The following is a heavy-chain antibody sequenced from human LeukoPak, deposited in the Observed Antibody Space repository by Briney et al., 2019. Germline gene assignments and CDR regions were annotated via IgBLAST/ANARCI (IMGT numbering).Heavy chain of an antibody. J-gene: IGHJ4*02. CDR2: ISGSGGST. CDR1: GFTFSDYA. CDR3: AKDKKRAVAGTSGFDY. V-gene: IGHV3-23*01. Sequence: GGSLRLSCAASGFTFSDYAMSWVRQAPGKGLEWVSDISGSGGSTYYADSVKGRFTISRDNSKNTLYLQMISLRAEDTAVYYCAKDKKRAVAGTSGFDYWGQGTLVTVSS. D-gene: IGHD6-19*01.